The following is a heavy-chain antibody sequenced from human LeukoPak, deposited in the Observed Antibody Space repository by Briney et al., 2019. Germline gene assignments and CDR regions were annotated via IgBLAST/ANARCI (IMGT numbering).Heavy chain of an antibody. J-gene: IGHJ4*02. CDR3: AIDPYDTSAAVYFDY. CDR2: IIPIFGTP. V-gene: IGHV1-69*13. CDR1: GGTFSSFG. D-gene: IGHD3-16*01. Sequence: ASVKVSCKASGGTFSSFGFNWVRQAPGQGLEWMGGIIPIFGTPDYAQNFRGRITITADESTSTAYMDLSSLRSEDTAVYYCAIDPYDTSAAVYFDYWGQGTLVTASS.